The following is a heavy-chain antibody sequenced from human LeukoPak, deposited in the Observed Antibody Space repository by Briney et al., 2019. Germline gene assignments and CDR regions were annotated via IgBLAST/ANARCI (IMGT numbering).Heavy chain of an antibody. D-gene: IGHD2-2*01. CDR1: GFSLSRNA. Sequence: GGSLRPSCAVSGFSLSRNAMCWVRQAPGKGLEWVSAISLNGDSTYYADSVQGRFTISRDTSKNTLFLQMDTLRVEDTATYYCAKEEVPNDYWGQGTLVTVSS. J-gene: IGHJ4*02. V-gene: IGHV3-23*01. CDR3: AKEEVPNDY. CDR2: ISLNGDST.